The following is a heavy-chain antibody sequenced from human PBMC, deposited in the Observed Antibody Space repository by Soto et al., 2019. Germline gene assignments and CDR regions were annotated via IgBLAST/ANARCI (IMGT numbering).Heavy chain of an antibody. CDR2: IYPGDSDT. V-gene: IGHV5-51*01. CDR1: EYSFTNYW. J-gene: IGHJ6*02. Sequence: PGESLKISCKGSEYSFTNYWIGWVRQMPGKGLEWMGIIYPGDSDTRYSPSFEAQVTISADKSTSTAYLQWSSLKASDTAMYYCARSLVVPASNYYYGMGVWGQGTTVTVSS. D-gene: IGHD2-2*01. CDR3: ARSLVVPASNYYYGMGV.